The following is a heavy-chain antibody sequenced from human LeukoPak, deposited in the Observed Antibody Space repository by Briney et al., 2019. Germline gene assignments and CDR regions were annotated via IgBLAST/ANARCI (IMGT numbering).Heavy chain of an antibody. CDR2: IYYSGST. Sequence: SETLSLTCTVSGGSISSSSYYWGWIRQPPGKGRGWIGRIYYSGSTYYNPSLKSRVTISVDTSKDQFSLKLNSVTAADTAVYYCARAFLVGSSPEDYFFDYWGQGNLVTVSS. V-gene: IGHV4-39*07. D-gene: IGHD1-26*01. CDR1: GGSISSSSYY. CDR3: ARAFLVGSSPEDYFFDY. J-gene: IGHJ4*02.